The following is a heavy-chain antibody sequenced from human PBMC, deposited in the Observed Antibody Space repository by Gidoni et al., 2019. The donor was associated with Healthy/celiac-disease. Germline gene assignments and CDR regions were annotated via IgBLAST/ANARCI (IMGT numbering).Heavy chain of an antibody. D-gene: IGHD2-8*02. V-gene: IGHV3-48*01. CDR1: GFTFSSYS. J-gene: IGHJ5*02. CDR2: ISSSSSTI. Sequence: EVQLVESGGGLVQPGGSLSLSCAASGFTFSSYSMNWVRQAPGKGLEWVSYISSSSSTIYYADSVKGRFTISRDNAKNSLYLQMNSLRAEDTAVYYCARDTGPRWPPSGWFDPWGQGTLVTVSS. CDR3: ARDTGPRWPPSGWFDP.